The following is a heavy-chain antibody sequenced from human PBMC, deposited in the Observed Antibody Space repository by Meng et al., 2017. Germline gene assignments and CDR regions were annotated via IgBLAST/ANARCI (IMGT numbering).Heavy chain of an antibody. CDR1: GGSFSGYY. Sequence: SETLSLTCAVYGGSFSGYYWSWIRQPPGKGLEWMGEINHSGSTNYNPSLKSRVTISVDTSKNQFSLKLSSVTAADTAVYYCARGPSEIVGAAAGAFNFDYWGQGTLVTVSS. CDR2: INHSGST. J-gene: IGHJ4*02. CDR3: ARGPSEIVGAAAGAFNFDY. V-gene: IGHV4-34*01. D-gene: IGHD1-26*01.